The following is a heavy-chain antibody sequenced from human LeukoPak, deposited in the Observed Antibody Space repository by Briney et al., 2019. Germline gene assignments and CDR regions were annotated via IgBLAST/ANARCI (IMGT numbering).Heavy chain of an antibody. CDR3: ARVEIDLYCTNGVCYTGQFDP. CDR1: GGSFSGYY. J-gene: IGHJ5*02. Sequence: PSETLSLTCAVYGGSFSGYYWSWIRQPPGKGLEWIGEINHSGSTNYNPPLKSRVTISVDTSKNQFSLKLSSVTAADTAVYYCARVEIDLYCTNGVCYTGQFDPWGQGTLVTVSS. CDR2: INHSGST. D-gene: IGHD2-8*01. V-gene: IGHV4-34*01.